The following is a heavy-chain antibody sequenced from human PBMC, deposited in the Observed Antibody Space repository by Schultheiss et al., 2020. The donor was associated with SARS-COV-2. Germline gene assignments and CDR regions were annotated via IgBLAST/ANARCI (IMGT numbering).Heavy chain of an antibody. J-gene: IGHJ4*02. V-gene: IGHV3-30*04. Sequence: GGSLRLSCAASGFTFSSYAMHWVRQAPGKGLEWVAVISYDGSNKYYADSVKGRFTISRDNSKNTLYLQMNSLRAEDTAVYYCARDKDWSFDYWGQGTLVTVSS. CDR1: GFTFSSYA. CDR3: ARDKDWSFDY. CDR2: ISYDGSNK. D-gene: IGHD3/OR15-3a*01.